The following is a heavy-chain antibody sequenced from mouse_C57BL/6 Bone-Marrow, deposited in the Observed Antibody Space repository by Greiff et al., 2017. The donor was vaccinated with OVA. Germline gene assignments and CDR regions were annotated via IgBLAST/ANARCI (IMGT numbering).Heavy chain of an antibody. CDR2: ISNGGGST. V-gene: IGHV5-12*01. CDR3: ARHWNYYGSSGAY. J-gene: IGHJ3*01. CDR1: GFTFSDYY. D-gene: IGHD1-1*01. Sequence: EVKLMESGGGLVQPGGSLKLSCAASGFTFSDYYMYWVRQTPEKRLEWVAYISNGGGSTYYPDTVKGRFTISRDNAKNTLYLQMSRLKSEDTAMYYCARHWNYYGSSGAYWGQGTLVTVSA.